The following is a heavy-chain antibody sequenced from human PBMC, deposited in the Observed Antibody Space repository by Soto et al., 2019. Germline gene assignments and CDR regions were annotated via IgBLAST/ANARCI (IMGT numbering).Heavy chain of an antibody. CDR2: ISHSGNA. Sequence: SETLSLTCAVSVDSINSSHWCNWVRQPPGKGLEWIGQISHSGNANYNPSLTSRVTISVDKSKNHFSLKLTSVTAADTAVYYCAARHFWSGPWTARRLDYWGQGTLVTVSS. D-gene: IGHD3-3*02. CDR1: VDSINSSHW. J-gene: IGHJ4*02. V-gene: IGHV4-4*02. CDR3: AARHFWSGPWTARRLDY.